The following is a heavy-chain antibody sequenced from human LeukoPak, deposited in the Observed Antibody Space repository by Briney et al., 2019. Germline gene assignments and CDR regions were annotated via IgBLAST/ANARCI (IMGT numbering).Heavy chain of an antibody. Sequence: GGSLRLSCAASGFTFSSYGMSWVRQAPGKGLEWVSAISGSGGSTYYADSVKGRFTISRDNSKNTLYLQMNSLRAEDTAVYYCAKDLSNYYDSSGYSSPPFWGYWGQETLVTVSS. CDR1: GFTFSSYG. D-gene: IGHD3-22*01. J-gene: IGHJ4*02. CDR2: ISGSGGST. V-gene: IGHV3-23*01. CDR3: AKDLSNYYDSSGYSSPPFWGY.